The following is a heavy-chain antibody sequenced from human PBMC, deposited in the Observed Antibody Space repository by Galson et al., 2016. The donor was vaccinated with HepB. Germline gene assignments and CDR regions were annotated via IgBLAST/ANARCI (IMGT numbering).Heavy chain of an antibody. Sequence: SLRLSCAASGFTYSDYTMHWVRQAPSKGLEWVVTISYDGSTKYYADSVRGRFAISRDNSKNTLHLQMNSLRPDDTAVYYCVRGLLWSGDLGWFDPWGQGTLVTVSS. CDR2: ISYDGSTK. CDR3: VRGLLWSGDLGWFDP. V-gene: IGHV3-30*09. J-gene: IGHJ5*02. D-gene: IGHD3-10*01. CDR1: GFTYSDYT.